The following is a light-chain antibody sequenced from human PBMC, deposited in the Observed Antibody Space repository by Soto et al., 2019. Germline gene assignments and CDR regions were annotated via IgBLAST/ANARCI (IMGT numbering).Light chain of an antibody. V-gene: IGLV7-46*01. CDR2: HTS. CDR1: TGAVTSGHY. J-gene: IGLJ2*01. Sequence: QAVVTQEPSLTVSPGGTVTLTCGSITGAVTSGHYPYWFQQKPGQAPRTLIYHTSDKHSWTPARFSGSLLGGKAALTLSGAQPDDEADYYCLLTYSDAVVFGGGTKVTVL. CDR3: LLTYSDAVV.